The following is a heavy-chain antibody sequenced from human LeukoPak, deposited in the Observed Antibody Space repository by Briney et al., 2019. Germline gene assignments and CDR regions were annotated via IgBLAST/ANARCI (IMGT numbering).Heavy chain of an antibody. D-gene: IGHD5-24*01. J-gene: IGHJ4*02. CDR3: ARWERWLQFDY. CDR2: IKQDGSEK. V-gene: IGHV3-7*03. Sequence: GGSLRLSCAASGLTFSSYWMSWVRQAPGKGLEWVANIKQDGSEKYYVDSVKGRFTISRDNAKNSLYLQMNSLRAEDTAVYYCARWERWLQFDYWGQGTLVTVSS. CDR1: GLTFSSYW.